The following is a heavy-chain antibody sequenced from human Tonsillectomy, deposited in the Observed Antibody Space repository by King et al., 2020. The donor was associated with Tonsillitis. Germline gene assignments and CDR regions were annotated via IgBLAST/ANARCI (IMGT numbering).Heavy chain of an antibody. CDR2: IIPIFRRT. Sequence: VQLVESGAEVKKPGSSVKVSCKASGGTFSDYAISWVRQAPGQGLEWMGGIIPIFRRTTYAQKFQGRVTITADEATRTADMELSRLTSEDTAVYYCARDRRDCTNGVCSYSYYYYMDVWGTGTTVTVSS. V-gene: IGHV1-69*01. D-gene: IGHD2-8*01. CDR1: GGTFSDYA. J-gene: IGHJ6*03. CDR3: ARDRRDCTNGVCSYSYYYYMDV.